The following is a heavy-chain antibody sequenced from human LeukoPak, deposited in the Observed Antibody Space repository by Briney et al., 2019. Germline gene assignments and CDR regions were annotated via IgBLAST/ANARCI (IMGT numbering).Heavy chain of an antibody. CDR1: GGSISSTTYD. V-gene: IGHV4-39*07. D-gene: IGHD6-6*01. CDR3: ASLIAARPS. Sequence: SETLSLTCTVSGGSISSTTYDWGWIRQHPGKGLEWIGEINHSGSTNYNPSLKSRVTISVDTPKNQFSLKLSSVTAADTAVYYCASLIAARPSWGQGTLVTVSS. CDR2: INHSGST. J-gene: IGHJ5*02.